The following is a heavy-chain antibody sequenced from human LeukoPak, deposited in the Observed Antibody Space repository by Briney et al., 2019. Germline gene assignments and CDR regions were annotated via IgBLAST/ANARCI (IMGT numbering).Heavy chain of an antibody. V-gene: IGHV4-4*07. Sequence: PSETLSLTCTVSGGSISSYYWSSIRQPAGKGLEWIGRIYGSGGTNYNSSLKSRVTMSADTSKNQFSLKLSSVTAADTAVYYCAREGITIFGVVIPYYMDVWGKGTTVTVSS. CDR1: GGSISSYY. CDR3: AREGITIFGVVIPYYMDV. D-gene: IGHD3-3*01. J-gene: IGHJ6*03. CDR2: IYGSGGT.